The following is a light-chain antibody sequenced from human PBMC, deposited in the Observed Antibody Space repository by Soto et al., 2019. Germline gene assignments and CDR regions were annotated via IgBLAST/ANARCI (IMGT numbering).Light chain of an antibody. J-gene: IGKJ1*01. V-gene: IGKV1-27*01. CDR1: QDIEGC. CDR3: QKYNKAPWK. Sequence: DIQMTQSPPSLSSSVGDRVTITCRASQDIEGCLAWYQQKPGTAPKLLVYGTSTLQSGVPSRFSGSGCGTDFILTISSLEPEDVATYYCQKYNKAPWKFGQGTKV. CDR2: GTS.